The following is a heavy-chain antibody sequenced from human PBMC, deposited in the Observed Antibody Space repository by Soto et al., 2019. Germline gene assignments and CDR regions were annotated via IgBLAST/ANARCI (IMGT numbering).Heavy chain of an antibody. CDR3: ARGYCSGGSCYSRLYFDY. D-gene: IGHD2-15*01. V-gene: IGHV5-51*01. CDR1: GYSFTSYW. CDR2: IYPGDSDT. J-gene: IGHJ4*02. Sequence: GESLKISCKGSGYSFTSYWIGWVRQMPWKGLEWMGIIYPGDSDTRYSPSFQGQVTISADKSISTAYLQWSSLKASDTAMYYCARGYCSGGSCYSRLYFDYWGQGTLVTVSS.